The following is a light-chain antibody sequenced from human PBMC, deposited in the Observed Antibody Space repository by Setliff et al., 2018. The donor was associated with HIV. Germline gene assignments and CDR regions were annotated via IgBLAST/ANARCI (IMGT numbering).Light chain of an antibody. V-gene: IGLV2-14*01. Sequence: LAQPASVSGSPGQSITIFCIGTISDVGGYNYVSWYQQYPGKAPKLMIYEVSNRPSGVSNRFSGSKSGNTASLTISGLQGEDEADYYCSSYTSSNTPYVFGTGTKVTVL. CDR2: EVS. J-gene: IGLJ1*01. CDR1: ISDVGGYNY. CDR3: SSYTSSNTPYV.